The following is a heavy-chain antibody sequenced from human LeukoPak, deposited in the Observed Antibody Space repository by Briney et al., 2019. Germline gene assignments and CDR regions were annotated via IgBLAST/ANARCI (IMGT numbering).Heavy chain of an antibody. CDR3: ARGKAAAGKIKKDDY. CDR2: ISAYNGNT. V-gene: IGHV1-18*01. CDR1: GYTFTSYG. J-gene: IGHJ4*02. D-gene: IGHD6-13*01. Sequence: ASVKVSCKASGYTFTSYGISWVRQAPGQGLERMGWISAYNGNTNYAQKLQGRVTMTTDTSTSTAYMELRSLRSDDTAVYYCARGKAAAGKIKKDDYWGQGTLVTVSS.